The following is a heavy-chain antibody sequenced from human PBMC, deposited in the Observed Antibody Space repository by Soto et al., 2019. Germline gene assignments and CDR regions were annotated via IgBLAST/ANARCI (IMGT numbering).Heavy chain of an antibody. Sequence: GSLRLSCAASGFTFNIYWMHWVRQAPGKGLVWVSRISSDGSSTTYADSVKDRFTSSRDNAKNTLYLQMNSLRVEDTALYYCARAPKGYGMDVWGHGTTVTVSS. V-gene: IGHV3-74*01. CDR1: GFTFNIYW. CDR3: ARAPKGYGMDV. J-gene: IGHJ6*02. CDR2: ISSDGSST.